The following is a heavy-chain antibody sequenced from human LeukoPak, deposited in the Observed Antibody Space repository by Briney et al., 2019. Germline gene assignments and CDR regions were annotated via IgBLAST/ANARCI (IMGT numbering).Heavy chain of an antibody. CDR3: ARDRDSGTYYYYYGLDV. CDR2: THYSGGT. Sequence: PSQTLSLTCTVSGGSISSDDYYWIWIRQPPGKGLEWIGYTHYSGGTYYNPSLQSRVTISIDTSKNQFSLKLSSVTATDTAVYYCARDRDSGTYYYYYGLDVWGQGTPVTVSS. J-gene: IGHJ6*02. CDR1: GGSISSDDYY. V-gene: IGHV4-30-4*01. D-gene: IGHD1-26*01.